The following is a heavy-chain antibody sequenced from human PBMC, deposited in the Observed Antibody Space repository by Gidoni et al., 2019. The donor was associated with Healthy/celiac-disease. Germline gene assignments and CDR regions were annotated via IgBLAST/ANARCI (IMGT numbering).Heavy chain of an antibody. CDR2: IYPGDSDT. CDR1: GYRFTSYW. J-gene: IGHJ6*02. V-gene: IGHV5-51*01. D-gene: IGHD6-6*01. Sequence: EVQLVQSGAEVNKPGESLTLSCKGSGYRFTSYWIGWVRQMPGKGLEWMGIIYPGDSDTRYSPSFQGQVTISADKSISTAYLQWSSLKASDTAMYYCATVGSSSSHYYYGMDVWGQGTTVTVSS. CDR3: ATVGSSSSHYYYGMDV.